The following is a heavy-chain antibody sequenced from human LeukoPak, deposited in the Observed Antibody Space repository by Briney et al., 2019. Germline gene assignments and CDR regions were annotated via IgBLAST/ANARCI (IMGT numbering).Heavy chain of an antibody. Sequence: AASVKVFCKASGGTFSSYAISWVRQAPGQGLEWMGGIIPIFGTANYAQKFQGRVTITADESTSTAYMELSSLRSEDTAVYYCARDRGYSSSLGAFDIWGQGTMVTVSS. D-gene: IGHD6-13*01. CDR1: GGTFSSYA. CDR2: IIPIFGTA. V-gene: IGHV1-69*13. J-gene: IGHJ3*02. CDR3: ARDRGYSSSLGAFDI.